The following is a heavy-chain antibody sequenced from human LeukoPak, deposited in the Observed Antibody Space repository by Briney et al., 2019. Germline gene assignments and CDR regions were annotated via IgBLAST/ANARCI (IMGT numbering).Heavy chain of an antibody. CDR3: VKGWGDY. CDR1: GFAFSTNG. V-gene: IGHV3-23*01. CDR2: IDNNGRET. D-gene: IGHD7-27*01. Sequence: GGSLRLSCAASGFAFSTNGMSWVRQAPGKGLEWVSTIDNNGRETYYADSVKGRFTISRDNSKNTLYLQMNSLRVDDTAVYFCVKGWGDYWGQGILVTVSS. J-gene: IGHJ4*02.